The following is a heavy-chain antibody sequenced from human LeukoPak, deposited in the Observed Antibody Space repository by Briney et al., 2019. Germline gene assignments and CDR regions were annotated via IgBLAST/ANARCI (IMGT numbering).Heavy chain of an antibody. Sequence: GESLKISCKGSGYSFTGYWIGWVRQMPGKGLEWMGIIYPGDSDTRYSPSFQGQVTISADKSISTAYLQWSSLKASDTAMYYCARHQTLSNYYGSGSLGGAFDIWGQGTMVTVSS. D-gene: IGHD3-10*01. J-gene: IGHJ3*02. CDR3: ARHQTLSNYYGSGSLGGAFDI. CDR1: GYSFTGYW. CDR2: IYPGDSDT. V-gene: IGHV5-51*01.